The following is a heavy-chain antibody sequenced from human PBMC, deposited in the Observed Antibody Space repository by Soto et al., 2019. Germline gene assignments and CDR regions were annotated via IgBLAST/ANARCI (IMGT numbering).Heavy chain of an antibody. CDR2: INPNRCGT. V-gene: IGHV1-2*04. J-gene: IGHJ4*02. CDR3: ARSPALEVCPLDY. D-gene: IGHD1-1*01. CDR1: GYTFTGYY. Sequence: QEQLVQSGAEVKNPGASVKASCKASGYTFTGYYMHWVRQAPGQGLERMGWINPNRCGTNYPQKFQGWVTMTRDTSISTGYMELSRLRSDDTAVYYCARSPALEVCPLDYWGQGTLVTVSS.